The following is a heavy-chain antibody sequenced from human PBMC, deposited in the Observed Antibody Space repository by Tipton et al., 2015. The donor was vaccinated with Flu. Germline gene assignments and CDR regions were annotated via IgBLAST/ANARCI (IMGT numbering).Heavy chain of an antibody. V-gene: IGHV3-7*01. J-gene: IGHJ6*02. Sequence: CAASGFTFSSYWMSWVRQAPGKGLEWVANIKEDGSDKHYVDSVKGRFTISRDNAKKSMYLQMDGLRVEDTAVYYCARREAVSGASGWGYNINVWGQGTTVTVSS. CDR3: ARREAVSGASGWGYNINV. CDR2: IKEDGSDK. CDR1: GFTFSSYW. D-gene: IGHD5-24*01.